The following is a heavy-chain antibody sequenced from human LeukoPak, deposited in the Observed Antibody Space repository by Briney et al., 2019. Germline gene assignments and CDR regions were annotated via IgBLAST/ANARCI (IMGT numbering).Heavy chain of an antibody. CDR1: GYTFTNFG. D-gene: IGHD2-2*01. CDR3: ARDGTSTDDY. J-gene: IGHJ4*02. Sequence: GASVNVSCKASGYTFTNFGIHWVRQAPGQGLEWMGWISGNNDNTNYAQKFQGRVTMTTDTSTSTAYMELKSLRADDTDVYYCARDGTSTDDYWGQGTLVTVSS. V-gene: IGHV1-18*01. CDR2: ISGNNDNT.